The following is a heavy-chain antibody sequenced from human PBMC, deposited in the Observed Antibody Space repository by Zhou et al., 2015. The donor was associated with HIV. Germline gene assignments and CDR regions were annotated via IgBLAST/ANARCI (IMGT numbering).Heavy chain of an antibody. D-gene: IGHD2-21*02. CDR1: GETVVNDG. Sequence: QVALVQSGAEVKKPGSSVRVSCKASGETVVNDGVNWVRQAPGQGLEWLGGLTPVFGVRNYARKFRNRITMTADESTRTMFLGLTSLTSDDTAVYYCARDRMETAVGYYNHYYGMDVWGQGTTVTVSS. J-gene: IGHJ6*02. CDR3: ARDRMETAVGYYNHYYGMDV. CDR2: LTPVFGVR. V-gene: IGHV1-69*01.